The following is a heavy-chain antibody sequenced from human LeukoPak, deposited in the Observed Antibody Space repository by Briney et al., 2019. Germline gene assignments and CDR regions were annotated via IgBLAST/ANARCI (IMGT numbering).Heavy chain of an antibody. V-gene: IGHV3-43D*03. CDR1: GFTFDDYA. Sequence: VQPGRSLRLSCAASGFTFDDYAMHWVRQAPGKGLEWVSLISWDGGSTYYVDSVRGRFTISRDNSKNSLYLQMNSLRAEDTALYYCAKSHYGSYYYMHVWGKGTTVTVSS. D-gene: IGHD3-10*01. CDR3: AKSHYGSYYYMHV. J-gene: IGHJ6*03. CDR2: ISWDGGST.